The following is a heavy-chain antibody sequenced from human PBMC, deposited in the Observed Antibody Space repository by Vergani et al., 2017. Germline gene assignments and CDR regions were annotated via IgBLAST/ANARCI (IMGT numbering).Heavy chain of an antibody. CDR2: IYYSGST. Sequence: QVQLQESGPGLVKPSQTLSLTCTVSGGSISSGDYYWSWIRQPPGKGLEWIGYIYYSGSTYYNPSLKSRVTISVDTSKNQFSLKLSSVTAADTAVYYCARTLTIFGVFQGGYYFDYWGQGTLVTVSS. CDR3: ARTLTIFGVFQGGYYFDY. CDR1: GGSISSGDYY. J-gene: IGHJ4*02. D-gene: IGHD3-3*01. V-gene: IGHV4-30-4*08.